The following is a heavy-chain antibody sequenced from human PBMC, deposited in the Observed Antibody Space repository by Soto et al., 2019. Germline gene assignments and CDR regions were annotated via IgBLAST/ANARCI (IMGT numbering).Heavy chain of an antibody. CDR3: ARHPGYNWNFIDY. Sequence: PSETLSLTCTVSGGSISSSSYYWGWIRQPPGKGLEWIGSIYYSGGTYYNPSLKSRVTISVDTSKNQFSLKLSSVTAADTAVYYCARHPGYNWNFIDYWGQGTLVTVSS. CDR1: GGSISSSSYY. V-gene: IGHV4-39*01. D-gene: IGHD1-20*01. J-gene: IGHJ4*02. CDR2: IYYSGGT.